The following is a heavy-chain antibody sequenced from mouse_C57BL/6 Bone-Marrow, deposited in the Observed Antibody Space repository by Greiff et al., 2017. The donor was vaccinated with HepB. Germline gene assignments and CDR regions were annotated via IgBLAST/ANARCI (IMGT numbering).Heavy chain of an antibody. CDR2: IYPGSGST. J-gene: IGHJ3*01. V-gene: IGHV1-55*01. CDR1: GYTFTSYW. Sequence: QVHVKQPGAELVKPGASVKMSCKASGYTFTSYWITWVKQRPGQGLEWIGDIYPGSGSTNYNEKFKSKATLTVDTSSSTAYMQLSSLTSEDSAVYYCARYYYGSLPWFAYWGQGTLVTVSA. D-gene: IGHD1-1*01. CDR3: ARYYYGSLPWFAY.